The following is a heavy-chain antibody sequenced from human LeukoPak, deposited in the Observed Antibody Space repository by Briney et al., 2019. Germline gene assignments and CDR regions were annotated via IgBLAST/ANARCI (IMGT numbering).Heavy chain of an antibody. CDR3: ARERVAVVVVPAAIRFGYYYYGMDV. D-gene: IGHD2-2*01. J-gene: IGHJ6*02. Sequence: GASVKVSCKASGYTFTSYGISWVRQAPGQGREWMGWISAYNVNTNYAQKLQGRVTMTTDTSTSTAYMELRSLRSDDTAVYYCARERVAVVVVPAAIRFGYYYYGMDVWGQGTTVTVSS. CDR2: ISAYNVNT. CDR1: GYTFTSYG. V-gene: IGHV1-18*01.